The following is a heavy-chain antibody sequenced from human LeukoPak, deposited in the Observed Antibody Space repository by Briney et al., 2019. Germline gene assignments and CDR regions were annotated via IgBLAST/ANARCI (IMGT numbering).Heavy chain of an antibody. CDR3: ARGHDFWSARAFDY. V-gene: IGHV1-46*03. CDR1: GYTFTSYY. D-gene: IGHD3-3*01. J-gene: IGHJ4*02. Sequence: ASVKLSCMASGYTFTSYYMHCVPQAPAQGLEGMGIINPRGGSTSYAQKFQGRVTMPRDTSTSTVYMELSSLRSEDTAVYYCARGHDFWSARAFDYWGEGTLVTVSS. CDR2: INPRGGST.